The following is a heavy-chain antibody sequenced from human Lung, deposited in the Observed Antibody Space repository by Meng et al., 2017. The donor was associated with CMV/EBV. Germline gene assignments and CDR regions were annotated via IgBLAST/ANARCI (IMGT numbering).Heavy chain of an antibody. D-gene: IGHD3-10*01. J-gene: IGHJ6*02. CDR1: GFTFSNYG. CDR3: ARDSGGLYGSGSYYYYGLDV. V-gene: IGHV3-21*01. Sequence: GESXKISCAASGFTFSNYGMNWVRQAPGKGLERLSSISSSSSFKDYADSVKGRFTISRDNAKNSLYLQMNNLRAEDTAVYYCARDSGGLYGSGSYYYYGLDVWGQGTXVTVSS. CDR2: ISSSSSFK.